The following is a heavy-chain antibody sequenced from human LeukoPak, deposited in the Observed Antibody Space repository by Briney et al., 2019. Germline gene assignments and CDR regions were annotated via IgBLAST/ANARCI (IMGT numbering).Heavy chain of an antibody. J-gene: IGHJ4*01. V-gene: IGHV3-33*01. Sequence: GGSLRLSCAASGFTFSSYGMLCVRQAPGKGLECVVVIWYDGSNKYYADSVKGRFTISRDNSKNTLYLQMNSLRAEDTAVYYCARVPSSGWNFDYWGHGTLVTVSS. CDR2: IWYDGSNK. CDR1: GFTFSSYG. CDR3: ARVPSSGWNFDY. D-gene: IGHD6-19*01.